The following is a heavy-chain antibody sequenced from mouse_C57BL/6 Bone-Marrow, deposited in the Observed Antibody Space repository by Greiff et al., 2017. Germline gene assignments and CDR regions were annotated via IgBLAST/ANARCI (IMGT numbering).Heavy chain of an antibody. Sequence: EVKLVESGGGLVKPGGSLKLSCAASGFTFSSYAMSWVRQTPEKRQEWVATISDGDRYTYYPDNVKGRFTMTRDKSKNNLYLQMGHLKAEDTAMYYCARERLRYAMDYWGQATSVTVSS. D-gene: IGHD1-1*01. J-gene: IGHJ4*01. V-gene: IGHV5-4*01. CDR2: ISDGDRYT. CDR3: ARERLRYAMDY. CDR1: GFTFSSYA.